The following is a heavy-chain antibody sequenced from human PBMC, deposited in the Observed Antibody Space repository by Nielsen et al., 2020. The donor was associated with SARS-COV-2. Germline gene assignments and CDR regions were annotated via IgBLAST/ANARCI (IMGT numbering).Heavy chain of an antibody. D-gene: IGHD6-13*01. V-gene: IGHV3-15*01. CDR1: GISFSGSG. Sequence: GESLKISCAVSGISFSGSGIHWARQAPGKGLEWVGRIKAKTDGETTVYAAPVQGRFTISRDDSEMTLYLQMDSLEIEDTGVYYCSTGGVAAVGTYYYYYGMDVWGQGTTVAVSS. J-gene: IGHJ6*02. CDR2: IKAKTDGETT. CDR3: STGGVAAVGTYYYYYGMDV.